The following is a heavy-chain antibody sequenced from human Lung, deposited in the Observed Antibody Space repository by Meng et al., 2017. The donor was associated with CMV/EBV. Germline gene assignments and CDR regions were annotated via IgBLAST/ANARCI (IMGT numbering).Heavy chain of an antibody. CDR3: ARDVPLVRGTGLSDH. CDR1: GFTFSSYA. D-gene: IGHD1-26*01. J-gene: IGHJ5*02. Sequence: GESLKISCAASGFTFSSYAMSWVRQAPGKGLEWVSAISGSGGSTYYADSVKGRFTISRDSAKNSLYLQMNSLRAEDTAVYYCARDVPLVRGTGLSDHWGQGXVVTVSS. V-gene: IGHV3-23*01. CDR2: ISGSGGST.